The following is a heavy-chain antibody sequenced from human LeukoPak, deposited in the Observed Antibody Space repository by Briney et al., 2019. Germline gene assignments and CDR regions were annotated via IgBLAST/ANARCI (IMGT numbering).Heavy chain of an antibody. CDR3: ARAVTYCSSISCLSGDFDY. V-gene: IGHV4-39*07. D-gene: IGHD2-2*01. CDR2: IYYSGST. CDR1: GGSISSYY. Sequence: SEALSLTCTVSGGSISSYYWGWIRQPPGKGLEWIGSIYYSGSTYYNPSLKSRVTISVDTSKNQFSLKLSSVTAADTAVYYCARAVTYCSSISCLSGDFDYWGQGTLVTVSS. J-gene: IGHJ4*02.